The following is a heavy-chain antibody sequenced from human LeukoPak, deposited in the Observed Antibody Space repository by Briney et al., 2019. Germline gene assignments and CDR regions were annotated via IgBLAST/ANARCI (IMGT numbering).Heavy chain of an antibody. CDR2: IYYIGST. CDR1: GGSFSGYY. J-gene: IGHJ4*02. D-gene: IGHD1-20*01. V-gene: IGHV4-34*01. Sequence: SETLSLTCAVYGGSFSGYYWSWIRQPPGKGLEWIGSIYYIGSTYYNSSLKSRVTISVDTSKNQFSLKLSSVTAADTAMYYCARLLYNWNGADYWGQGTLVTVSS. CDR3: ARLLYNWNGADY.